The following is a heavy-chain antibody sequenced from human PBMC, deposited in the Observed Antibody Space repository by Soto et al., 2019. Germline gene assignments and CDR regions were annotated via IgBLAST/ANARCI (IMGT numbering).Heavy chain of an antibody. J-gene: IGHJ6*02. CDR3: ARDSVAGAMDV. V-gene: IGHV4-4*07. D-gene: IGHD6-19*01. CDR1: CDSRIRYY. Sequence: SETLSLTCTVSCDSRIRYYWIWVRQAAGKGLEWIGRIYTSGSTTYNPSLESRFTMSLDTSKNQLSLKLNSVTAADTAVYYCARDSVAGAMDVWGQGTTVTVSS. CDR2: IYTSGST.